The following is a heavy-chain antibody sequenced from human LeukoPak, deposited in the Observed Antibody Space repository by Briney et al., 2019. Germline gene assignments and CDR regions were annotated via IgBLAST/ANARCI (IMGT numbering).Heavy chain of an antibody. J-gene: IGHJ4*02. CDR2: IYYSGST. CDR1: GGSISSYY. Sequence: SETLSLTCTVSGGSISSYYWSWIRQPPGKGLEWIGYIYYSGSTDYNPSLKSRVTISVDTSKNQFSLKLSSVTAADTAVYYCARAGSMFGVVVFDYWGQGTLVTVSS. CDR3: ARAGSMFGVVVFDY. V-gene: IGHV4-59*01. D-gene: IGHD3-3*01.